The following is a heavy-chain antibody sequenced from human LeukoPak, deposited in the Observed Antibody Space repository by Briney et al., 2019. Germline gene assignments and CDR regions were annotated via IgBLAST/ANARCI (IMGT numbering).Heavy chain of an antibody. CDR2: ISGFNT. J-gene: IGHJ4*02. V-gene: IGHV3-23*01. CDR1: GFAFSNYA. Sequence: GGSLRLSCTTSGFAFSNYAMNWFRQAPGKGPEWVSGISGFNTYYADSIKGRFTIFIDNSKNVLYLKMGRLRAEDTAVYSCAKDVCTSPRCPLYFDSWGQGTLVTVSS. D-gene: IGHD2-8*01. CDR3: AKDVCTSPRCPLYFDS.